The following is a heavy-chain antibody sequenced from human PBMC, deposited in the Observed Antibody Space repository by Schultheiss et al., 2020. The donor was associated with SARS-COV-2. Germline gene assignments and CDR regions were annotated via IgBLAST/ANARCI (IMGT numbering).Heavy chain of an antibody. CDR3: ARGFDY. CDR1: GGSISRSGYY. J-gene: IGHJ4*02. Sequence: SETLSLTCTVSGGSISRSGYYWGWIRQPPGKGLEWIGYIYYSGSTNYNPSLKSRVTISVDTSKNQFSLKLSSVTAADTAVYYCARGFDYWGQGTLVTVSS. CDR2: IYYSGST. V-gene: IGHV4-61*08.